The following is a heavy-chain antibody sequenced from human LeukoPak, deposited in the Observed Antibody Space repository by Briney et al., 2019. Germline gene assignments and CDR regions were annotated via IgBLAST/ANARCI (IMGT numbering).Heavy chain of an antibody. CDR2: ISSTSSYI. D-gene: IGHD1-26*01. Sequence: PGGSLRLSCAASGFTFSSYSMNWVRQAPGKGLEWVSSISSTSSYIHYADSLKGRFTISRDNAKNSLYLQMNSLRAEDTAVYYCARASDPIVGARGYFDCWGQGTLVTVSS. CDR1: GFTFSSYS. CDR3: ARASDPIVGARGYFDC. J-gene: IGHJ4*02. V-gene: IGHV3-21*01.